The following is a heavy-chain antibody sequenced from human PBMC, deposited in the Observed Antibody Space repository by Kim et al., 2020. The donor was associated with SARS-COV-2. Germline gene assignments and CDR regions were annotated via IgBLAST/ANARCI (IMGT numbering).Heavy chain of an antibody. CDR3: AKDRGGDYGEYGMDV. D-gene: IGHD4-17*01. J-gene: IGHJ6*02. Sequence: SLRLSCAASGFTFSSYGMHWVRQAPGKGLEWVAVISYDGSNKYYADSVKGRFTISRDNSKNTLYLQMNSLRAEDTAVYYCAKDRGGDYGEYGMDVWGQGTTVTVSS. CDR1: GFTFSSYG. V-gene: IGHV3-30*18. CDR2: ISYDGSNK.